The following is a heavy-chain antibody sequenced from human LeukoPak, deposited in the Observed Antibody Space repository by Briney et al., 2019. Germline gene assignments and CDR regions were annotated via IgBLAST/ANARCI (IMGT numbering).Heavy chain of an antibody. Sequence: SETLSLTCTVSDDSITMYYWTWIRQPPGKGLEWIGYVDHTGSTNFNPSLNGRVSISRDTTKNLFSLRLRSVTAADTAVYFCAKGRVSSSTWYSTYYYYFYMDLWGKGTTVTVSS. D-gene: IGHD6-13*01. CDR2: VDHTGST. J-gene: IGHJ6*03. CDR3: AKGRVSSSTWYSTYYYYFYMDL. V-gene: IGHV4-59*01. CDR1: DDSITMYY.